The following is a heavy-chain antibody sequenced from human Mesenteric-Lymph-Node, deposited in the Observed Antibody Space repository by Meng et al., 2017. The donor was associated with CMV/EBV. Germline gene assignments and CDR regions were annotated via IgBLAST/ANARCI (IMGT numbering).Heavy chain of an antibody. J-gene: IGHJ3*02. CDR3: ARVTYDFWSGPRAFDI. CDR1: GFTFSNYY. V-gene: IGHV3-11*01. CDR2: ISSGGSTI. Sequence: GESLKISCAASGFTFSNYYMIWIRQAPGKGLEWVSYISSGGSTIYYADSMKGRFTISRDNANNSLYLQMNSLRAEDTATYYCARVTYDFWSGPRAFDIWGQGTMVTVSS. D-gene: IGHD3-3*01.